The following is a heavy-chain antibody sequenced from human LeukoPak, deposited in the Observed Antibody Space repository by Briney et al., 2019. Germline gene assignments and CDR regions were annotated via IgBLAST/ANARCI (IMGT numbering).Heavy chain of an antibody. CDR3: AKDGGQLWSNWFDP. CDR2: ISYDGSNK. V-gene: IGHV3-30*18. Sequence: PGGSLRLSCAASGFTFSSYGMHWVRQAPGKGLEWVAVISYDGSNKYYADSVKGRFTISRDNSKNTLYLQMNSLRAEDTAVYYCAKDGGQLWSNWFDPWGQGTLVTVSS. D-gene: IGHD5-18*01. J-gene: IGHJ5*02. CDR1: GFTFSSYG.